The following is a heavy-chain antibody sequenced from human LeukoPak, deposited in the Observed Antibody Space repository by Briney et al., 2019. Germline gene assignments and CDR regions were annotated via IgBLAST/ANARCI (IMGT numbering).Heavy chain of an antibody. V-gene: IGHV4-61*01. Sequence: SETLSLTCTVSGGSISSSSYYWGWIRQPPGKGLEWIGYIYYSGSTNYNPSLKSRVTISVDTSKNQFSLKLSSVTAADTAVYYCARELRGQQLVRGHNWFDPWGQGTLVTVSS. CDR1: GGSISSSSYY. CDR2: IYYSGST. J-gene: IGHJ5*02. D-gene: IGHD6-13*01. CDR3: ARELRGQQLVRGHNWFDP.